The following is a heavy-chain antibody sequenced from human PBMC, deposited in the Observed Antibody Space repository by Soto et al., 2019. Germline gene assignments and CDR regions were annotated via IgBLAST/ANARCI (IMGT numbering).Heavy chain of an antibody. CDR3: ARHGAPGDYDYVWGSYNVD. J-gene: IGHJ4*02. D-gene: IGHD3-16*01. CDR2: IYYSGST. CDR1: GGSISSSSDY. V-gene: IGHV4-39*01. Sequence: SETLCLTCTVSGGSISSSSDYWGWIRQPPGKGLEWIGSIYYSGSTYYNPSLKSRVTISVDTSKNQFSLKLSSVTAADTAVYYCARHGAPGDYDYVWGSYNVDWGQGTLVTVSS.